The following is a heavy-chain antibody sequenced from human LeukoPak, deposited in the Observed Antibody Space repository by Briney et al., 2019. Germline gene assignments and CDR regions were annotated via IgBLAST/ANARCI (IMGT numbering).Heavy chain of an antibody. CDR2: ISYDGSNK. CDR1: GFTFSSYA. V-gene: IGHV3-30-3*01. D-gene: IGHD3-16*01. J-gene: IGHJ6*02. CDR3: ARGSWRSHRGSYYGMDV. Sequence: SGGSLRLSCAASGFTFSSYAMHWVRQAPGKGLEWVAVISYDGSNKYYADSVKGRFTISRDNSKNTLYLRMNSLRAEDTAVYYCARGSWRSHRGSYYGMDVWGQGTTVTVSS.